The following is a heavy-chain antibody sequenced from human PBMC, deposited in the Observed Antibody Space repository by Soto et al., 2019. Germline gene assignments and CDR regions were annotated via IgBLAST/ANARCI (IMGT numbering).Heavy chain of an antibody. CDR1: GFIFANYG. CDR2: ITYEGSNK. V-gene: IGHV3-30*18. CDR3: AKARGANNWANYYGLDV. D-gene: IGHD1-1*01. J-gene: IGHJ6*02. Sequence: PGGSLRLSCAAPGFIFANYGMHWVRQAPGKGLEWVALITYEGSNKYYADAVKGRFTISRGNAKNMVSLQMDSLRAEDTAVYYCAKARGANNWANYYGLDVWGQGTTVTVSS.